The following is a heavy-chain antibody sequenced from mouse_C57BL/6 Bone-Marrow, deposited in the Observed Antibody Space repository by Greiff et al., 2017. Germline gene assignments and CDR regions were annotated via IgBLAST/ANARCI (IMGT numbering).Heavy chain of an antibody. J-gene: IGHJ1*03. D-gene: IGHD1-1*01. CDR3: AREYYYGSSWYFDV. CDR1: GYTFTDYN. Sequence: EVQLQQSGPELVKPGASVKIPCKASGYTFTDYNMDWVKQSHGKSLEWIGDINPNNGGTIYNQKFKGKATLTVDKSSSTAYMELRSLTSDDTAVYYGAREYYYGSSWYFDVWGTGTTVTVSS. V-gene: IGHV1-18*01. CDR2: INPNNGGT.